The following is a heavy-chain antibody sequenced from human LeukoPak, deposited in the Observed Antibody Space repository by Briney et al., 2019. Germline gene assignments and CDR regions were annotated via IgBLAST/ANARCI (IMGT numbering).Heavy chain of an antibody. J-gene: IGHJ4*02. CDR1: GGTFSSYA. D-gene: IGHD3-22*01. Sequence: ASVKVSCKASGGTFSSYAISWVRQAPGQGLEWMGGIIPIFGTANYAQKFQGRVTIAADESTSTAYMELSSLRSEDTAVYYCARQVYDSSGCYNVDFVYWGQGTLVTVSS. CDR3: ARQVYDSSGCYNVDFVY. CDR2: IIPIFGTA. V-gene: IGHV1-69*13.